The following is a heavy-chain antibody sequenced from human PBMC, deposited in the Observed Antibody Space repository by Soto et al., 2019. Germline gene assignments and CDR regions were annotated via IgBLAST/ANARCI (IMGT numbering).Heavy chain of an antibody. CDR1: GFTFSSYG. Sequence: QVQLVESGGGVVQPGRSLRLSCAASGFTFSSYGMHWVRQAPGKGLEWVAVIWYDGSNQYYADSVKGRFTISRDNSKNTLYLQMNSLRAEDTAVYYCARGYSSSWYPYYFDYWGQGALVTVSS. J-gene: IGHJ4*02. D-gene: IGHD6-13*01. CDR3: ARGYSSSWYPYYFDY. CDR2: IWYDGSNQ. V-gene: IGHV3-33*01.